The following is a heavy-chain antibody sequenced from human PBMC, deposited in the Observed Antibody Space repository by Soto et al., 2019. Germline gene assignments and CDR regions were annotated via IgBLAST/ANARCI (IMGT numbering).Heavy chain of an antibody. CDR1: GGSFSGYY. Sequence: SETLSLTCAVYGGSFSGYYWSWIRQPPGKGLEWIGEINHSGSTNYNPSLKSRVTISVDTSKNQFSLKLSSVTAADTAVYYCARLWSSKYVANAFDIWGQGTMVTVSS. D-gene: IGHD2-21*01. CDR3: ARLWSSKYVANAFDI. V-gene: IGHV4-34*01. J-gene: IGHJ3*02. CDR2: INHSGST.